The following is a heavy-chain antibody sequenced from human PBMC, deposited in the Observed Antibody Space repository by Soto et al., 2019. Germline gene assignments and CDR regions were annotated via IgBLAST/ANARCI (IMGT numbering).Heavy chain of an antibody. D-gene: IGHD3-10*01. Sequence: QVQLQESGPGLVKPSETLSLTCTVSGGSISSYYWSWIRQPPGKGLEWIGYIYYSGSTNYNPSLTSRVTXXVXTXXNQFSLKLSSVTAADTAVYYCARHLRGSGKNWFDPWGQGTLVTVSS. CDR3: ARHLRGSGKNWFDP. J-gene: IGHJ5*02. CDR2: IYYSGST. V-gene: IGHV4-59*08. CDR1: GGSISSYY.